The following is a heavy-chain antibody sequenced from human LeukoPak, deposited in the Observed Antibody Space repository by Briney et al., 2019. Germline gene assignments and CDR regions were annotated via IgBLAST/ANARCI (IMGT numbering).Heavy chain of an antibody. V-gene: IGHV3-30*18. CDR3: AKGIGYSGYDYTYYYYGMDV. D-gene: IGHD5-12*01. CDR2: ISYDGSNK. Sequence: GRSLRLSCAASGFTFSSHGMHWVRQAPGKGLEWVAVISYDGSNKYYADSVKGRFTISRDNSKNTLYLQMNSLRAEDTAVYYCAKGIGYSGYDYTYYYYGMDVWGQGTTVTVSS. J-gene: IGHJ6*02. CDR1: GFTFSSHG.